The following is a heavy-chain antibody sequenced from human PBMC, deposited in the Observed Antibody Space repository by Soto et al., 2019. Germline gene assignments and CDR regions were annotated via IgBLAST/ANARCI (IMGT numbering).Heavy chain of an antibody. V-gene: IGHV3-30*18. CDR3: AKTLDYGDPNFDY. J-gene: IGHJ4*02. Sequence: QVQLVESGGGVVQPGRSLRLSCAASGFTFSSYGMHWVRQAPGKGLEWVAVISYDGSNKYYADSVKGRFTISRDNSKNTLYLQMTSLRAEETAVYYCAKTLDYGDPNFDYWGQGTLVTVSS. CDR1: GFTFSSYG. CDR2: ISYDGSNK. D-gene: IGHD4-17*01.